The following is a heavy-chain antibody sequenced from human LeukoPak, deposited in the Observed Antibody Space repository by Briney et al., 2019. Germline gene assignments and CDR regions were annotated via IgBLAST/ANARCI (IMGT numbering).Heavy chain of an antibody. CDR3: AKDHYYGSGSSYDAFDI. D-gene: IGHD3-10*01. J-gene: IGHJ3*02. CDR1: GFTFDDYA. V-gene: IGHV3-9*01. CDR2: ISWNSGSI. Sequence: GGSLRLSCAASGFTFDDYAMHWVRQAPGKGLEWVSGISWNSGSIGYADSVKGRFTISRDNAKNSLYLQMNSLRAEDTALYYCAKDHYYGSGSSYDAFDIWGQGTMVTVSS.